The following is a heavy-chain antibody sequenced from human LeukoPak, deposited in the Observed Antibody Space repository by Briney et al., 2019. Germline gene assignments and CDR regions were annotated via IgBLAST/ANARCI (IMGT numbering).Heavy chain of an antibody. D-gene: IGHD3-10*01. CDR3: ARLRYYYGSGSPPTPFDY. V-gene: IGHV4-34*01. J-gene: IGHJ4*02. Sequence: PSETLSLTCAVYGGSFSGYYWSWIRQPPGKGLEWIGEINHSGSTNYNPSLKSRVTISVDTSKNQFSLKLSSVTAADTAVYYCARLRYYYGSGSPPTPFDYWGQGTLVTVSS. CDR2: INHSGST. CDR1: GGSFSGYY.